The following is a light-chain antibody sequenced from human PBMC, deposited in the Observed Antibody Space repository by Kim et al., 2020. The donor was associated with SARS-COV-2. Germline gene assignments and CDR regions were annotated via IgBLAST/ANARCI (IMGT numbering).Light chain of an antibody. CDR3: CSYAGTYTLI. CDR2: DVT. CDR1: ESGIGGYNF. J-gene: IGLJ2*01. V-gene: IGLV2-11*01. Sequence: QSALTQPRSVSGSPGQSVTISCTGTESGIGGYNFVSWYRQYPGKAPQPIIYDVTQRPSGVPDRFSGSRSGNTASLTISRLQAEDEADYYCCSYAGTYTLIFGGGTQLTVL.